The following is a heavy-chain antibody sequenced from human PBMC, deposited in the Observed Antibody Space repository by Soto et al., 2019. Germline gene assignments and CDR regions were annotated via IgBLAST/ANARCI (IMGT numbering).Heavy chain of an antibody. V-gene: IGHV1-18*01. CDR2: ISAYNGNT. J-gene: IGHJ6*02. D-gene: IGHD3-10*01. CDR3: ARDPPYGSGSYYYYGMDV. CDR1: GCTFTSYG. Sequence: QVQLVQSGAEVKKPGASVKVSCKASGCTFTSYGISWVRQAPGQGLEWMGWISAYNGNTNYAQKLQGRVTMTTDTSTSTAYMELRSLRSDDTAVYCCARDPPYGSGSYYYYGMDVWGQGTTVTVSS.